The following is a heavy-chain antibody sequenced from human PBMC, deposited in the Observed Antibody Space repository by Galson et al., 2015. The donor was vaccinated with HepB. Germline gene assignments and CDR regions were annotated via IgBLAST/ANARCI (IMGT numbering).Heavy chain of an antibody. CDR2: VSSLGSYT. D-gene: IGHD4/OR15-4a*01. CDR3: ARAWDYQGLDWFDP. V-gene: IGHV3-21*01. Sequence: SLRLSCAGSGFTFRNYAMHWVRQAPGKGLEWVSNVSSLGSYTYYADSVKGRFTLYRDNAKNSLYLQMDTLTAEDTAVYYCARAWDYQGLDWFDPWGKGTLVSVSS. J-gene: IGHJ5*02. CDR1: GFTFRNYA.